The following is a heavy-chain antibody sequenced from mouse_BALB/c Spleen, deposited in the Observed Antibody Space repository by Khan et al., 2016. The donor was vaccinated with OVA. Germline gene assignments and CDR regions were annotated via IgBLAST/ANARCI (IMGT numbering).Heavy chain of an antibody. J-gene: IGHJ1*01. CDR1: GYSITSGYS. Sequence: VQLKQSGPDLVKPSQSLSLTCTVTGYSITSGYSWHWIRQFPGNKLEWMGYIHYSGSTNYNPSLKSRISITRDTSKNQFFLQLNSVTTEDTATYYCARSGTTVVAYWYFDVGAAGTTGTVSP. CDR2: IHYSGST. D-gene: IGHD1-1*01. CDR3: ARSGTTVVAYWYFDV. V-gene: IGHV3-1*02.